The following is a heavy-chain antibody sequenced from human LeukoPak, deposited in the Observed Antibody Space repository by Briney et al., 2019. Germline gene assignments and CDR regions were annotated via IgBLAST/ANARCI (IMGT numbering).Heavy chain of an antibody. CDR3: ARRSGYSYFQH. D-gene: IGHD3-3*01. CDR1: GGSISSGGYS. Sequence: NPSETLSLTCAVSGGSISSGGYSWSWIRQPPGKGLEWIGETNHSGSTNYNPSLKSRVTISVDTSKNQFSLKLSSVTAADTAVYYCARRSGYSYFQHWGQGTLVTVSS. V-gene: IGHV4-34*01. CDR2: TNHSGST. J-gene: IGHJ1*01.